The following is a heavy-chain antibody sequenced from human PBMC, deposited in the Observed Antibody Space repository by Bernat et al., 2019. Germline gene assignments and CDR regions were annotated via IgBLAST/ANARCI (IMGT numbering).Heavy chain of an antibody. J-gene: IGHJ6*03. V-gene: IGHV3-30*01. D-gene: IGHD1-7*01. CDR1: GFTFSSYA. Sequence: QVQLVESGGGVVQPGRSLRLSCAASGFTFSSYAMHWVRQAPGKGLEWVAVISYDGSNKYYADSVKGRFTISRDNSKNTLYLQMNSLRAEDTAVYYCARDARELRYYYYMDVWGQGTTVTVSS. CDR3: ARDARELRYYYYMDV. CDR2: ISYDGSNK.